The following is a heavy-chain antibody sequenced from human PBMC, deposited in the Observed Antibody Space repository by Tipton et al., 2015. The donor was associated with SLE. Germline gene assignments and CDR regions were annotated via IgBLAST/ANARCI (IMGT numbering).Heavy chain of an antibody. J-gene: IGHJ3*02. CDR1: GGSFSGYY. V-gene: IGHV4-34*01. Sequence: TLSLTCAVYGGSFSGYYWSWIRQPPGKGLEWIGEINHSGSTNYNPSLKSRVTISLDTSKNQFSLKLSSVTAADTAVYYCARGGVLGFHPSAFDIWGQGTMVPVSS. D-gene: IGHD3-10*01. CDR3: ARGGVLGFHPSAFDI. CDR2: INHSGST.